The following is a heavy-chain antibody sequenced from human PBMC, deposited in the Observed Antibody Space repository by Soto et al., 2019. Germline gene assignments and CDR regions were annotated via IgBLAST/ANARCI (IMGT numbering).Heavy chain of an antibody. Sequence: PGESLKISCNGSGYSFTSYWIGWVRQMPGKGLEWMGIIYPGDSDTRYSPSFQGQVTISADKSISTAYLQWSSLKASDTAMYYCARLSLSKQQLETRGHAYYYYGMDVWGQGTTVTVYS. V-gene: IGHV5-51*01. D-gene: IGHD6-13*01. CDR2: IYPGDSDT. CDR1: GYSFTSYW. J-gene: IGHJ6*02. CDR3: ARLSLSKQQLETRGHAYYYYGMDV.